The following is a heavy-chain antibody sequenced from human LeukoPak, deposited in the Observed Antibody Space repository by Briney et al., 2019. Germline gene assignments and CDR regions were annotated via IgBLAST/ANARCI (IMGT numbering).Heavy chain of an antibody. V-gene: IGHV4-59*08. D-gene: IGHD5-18*01. CDR3: ARHVDTALIGAFHI. Sequence: SETLSLTCTVSGTSISSYYWSWLRQPPGKGPEWIGYVTYTGSKYNPSLKSRVTISTDRSKKEVSLRLSSVTAANTAMYFCARHVDTALIGAFHIWGQGTMVTVS. CDR1: GTSISSYY. J-gene: IGHJ3*02. CDR2: VTYTGS.